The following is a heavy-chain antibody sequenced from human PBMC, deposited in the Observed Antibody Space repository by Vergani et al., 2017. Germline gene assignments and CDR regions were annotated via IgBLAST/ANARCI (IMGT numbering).Heavy chain of an antibody. V-gene: IGHV3-30-3*01. CDR3: ARENHGDYIPGED. Sequence: QVQLVESGGGVVQPGRSLRLSCATSGFTFNRDAMHWVLQAPGKGLEWVAVIAYDGIDKFYADSVRGRFTISRDNSKNTLYLQMNGLRAEDSALYYCARENHGDYIPGEDWGQGTLVTVSS. CDR2: IAYDGIDK. J-gene: IGHJ4*02. D-gene: IGHD4-17*01. CDR1: GFTFNRDA.